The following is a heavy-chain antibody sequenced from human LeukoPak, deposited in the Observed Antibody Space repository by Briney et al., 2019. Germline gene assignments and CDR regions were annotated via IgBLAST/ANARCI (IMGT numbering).Heavy chain of an antibody. J-gene: IGHJ6*04. CDR1: GYTFTSYG. D-gene: IGHD3-3*01. CDR2: ISAYNGNT. V-gene: IGHV1-18*01. CDR3: AGIPAFGVVLHQEPV. Sequence: RASVKVPCKASGYTFTSYGISWVRQAPGQGLEWMGWISAYNGNTNYAQKLQDRVTITADMSTNTAYMELSSLRSEDTAVYFCAGIPAFGVVLHQEPVWGKGTTVTVSS.